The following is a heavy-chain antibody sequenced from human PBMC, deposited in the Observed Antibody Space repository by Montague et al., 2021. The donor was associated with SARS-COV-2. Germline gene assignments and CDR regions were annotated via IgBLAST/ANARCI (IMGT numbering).Heavy chain of an antibody. V-gene: IGHV4-59*01. CDR3: ARDFDY. CDR2: IYDGGAV. Sequence: SETLSLTCTVSGGSITGYYWSWLRRSPGKGLEWIAYIYDGGAVNYNPSLGSRVTISTDTSKNQLSLKVSSVTAADTAVYYCARDFDYWGQGTLVTVSS. CDR1: GGSITGYY. J-gene: IGHJ4*02.